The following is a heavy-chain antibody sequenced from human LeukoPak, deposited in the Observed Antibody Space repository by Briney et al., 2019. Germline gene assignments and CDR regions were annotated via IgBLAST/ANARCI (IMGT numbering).Heavy chain of an antibody. J-gene: IGHJ2*01. CDR3: ARDRGPRGYSYGYRWYFDL. CDR2: IIPIFGTG. D-gene: IGHD5-18*01. Sequence: ASVNVSFKASGGTFSSYAISWVRQAPGQGLEWMGGIIPIFGTGNYAQKFQGRVTITADESTSTAYMELSSLRSEDTAVYSCARDRGPRGYSYGYRWYFDLWGRGTLVTVSS. CDR1: GGTFSSYA. V-gene: IGHV1-69*13.